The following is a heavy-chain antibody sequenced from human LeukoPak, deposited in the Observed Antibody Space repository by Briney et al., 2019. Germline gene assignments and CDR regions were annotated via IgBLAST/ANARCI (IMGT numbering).Heavy chain of an antibody. Sequence: ASVKVSCTASGYIFTTYFIHWVRQAPGQGLEWMGWINPNNGDTNYVQKFQGRVTMTRYTSISTAYMELTRLRSDDTAVYYCAREGGYDILTGYQDYWGQGTLVTVSS. V-gene: IGHV1-2*02. D-gene: IGHD3-9*01. J-gene: IGHJ4*02. CDR2: INPNNGDT. CDR1: GYIFTTYF. CDR3: AREGGYDILTGYQDY.